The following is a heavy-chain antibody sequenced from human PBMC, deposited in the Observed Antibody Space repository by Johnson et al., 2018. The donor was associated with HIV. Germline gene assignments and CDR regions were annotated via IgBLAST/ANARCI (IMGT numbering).Heavy chain of an antibody. J-gene: IGHJ3*02. V-gene: IGHV3-23*04. D-gene: IGHD3-10*01. CDR1: GLTFSSYG. CDR2: INYNGGST. CDR3: TTVSPSAITMVRGVIITPHAFDI. Sequence: VQLVESGGGLVQPGGSLRLSCAASGLTFSSYGMSWVRQVPGKGLEWVSGINYNGGSTGYADSVKGRFTISRDHSKNTLYLQMNSLRTEDTAVYYCTTVSPSAITMVRGVIITPHAFDIWGQGTMVTVSS.